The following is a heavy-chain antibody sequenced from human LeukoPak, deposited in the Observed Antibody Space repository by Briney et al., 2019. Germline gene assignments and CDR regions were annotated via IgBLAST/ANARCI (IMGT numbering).Heavy chain of an antibody. V-gene: IGHV1-2*02. CDR2: INPNSGGT. CDR1: GYTFTGYY. J-gene: IGHJ4*02. D-gene: IGHD5-12*01. Sequence: ASVKVSCKASGYTFTGYYMHWVRQAPGQGLGWMGWINPNSGGTNYAQKFQGRVTMTRDTSISTAYMELSRLRSDDTAVYYCASYSGYDYFPIDYWGQGTLVTVSS. CDR3: ASYSGYDYFPIDY.